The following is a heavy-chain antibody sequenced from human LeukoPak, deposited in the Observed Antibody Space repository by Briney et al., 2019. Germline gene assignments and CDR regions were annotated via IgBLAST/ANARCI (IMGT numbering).Heavy chain of an antibody. CDR2: IYNSGST. J-gene: IGHJ4*02. CDR3: ARGAPPDS. CDR1: GASFNAGDYY. V-gene: IGHV4-31*03. Sequence: SETLSLTCIVSGASFNAGDYYWNWIRQHPGKGLEWIGYIYNSGSTYYNPSLKSRVTISVDTSKNHFSLRLTSVTAADSAVYYCARGAPPDSWGQGTLVTVSS.